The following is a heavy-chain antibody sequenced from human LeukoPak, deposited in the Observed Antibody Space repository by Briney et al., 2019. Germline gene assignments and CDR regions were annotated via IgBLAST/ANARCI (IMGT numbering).Heavy chain of an antibody. D-gene: IGHD2-21*02. Sequence: SSETLSLTCTVSGGSISSYYWSWIRQPPGKGLEWIGYIYYSGSTNHNPSLKGRVTISVDTSENQFSLKLSSVTAADTAVYYCARDGGASYCGGDCYPGGKWDYGMDVWGQGTTVTVSS. CDR1: GGSISSYY. CDR3: ARDGGASYCGGDCYPGGKWDYGMDV. J-gene: IGHJ6*02. V-gene: IGHV4-59*01. CDR2: IYYSGST.